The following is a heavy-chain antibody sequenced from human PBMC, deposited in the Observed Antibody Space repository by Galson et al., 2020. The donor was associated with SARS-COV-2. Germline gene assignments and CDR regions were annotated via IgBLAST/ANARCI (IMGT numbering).Heavy chain of an antibody. D-gene: IGHD2-8*01. CDR3: ARAPLGYCTNGVCYMDY. CDR1: GFTFSSYA. CDR2: ISYAGSNK. Sequence: GGSLRLSCAASGFTFSSYAMHWVRQAPGKGLEWVAVISYAGSNKYYADSVKGRFTISRDNSKNTLYLQMNSLRAEDTAVYYCARAPLGYCTNGVCYMDYWGQGTLVTVSS. V-gene: IGHV3-30*01. J-gene: IGHJ4*02.